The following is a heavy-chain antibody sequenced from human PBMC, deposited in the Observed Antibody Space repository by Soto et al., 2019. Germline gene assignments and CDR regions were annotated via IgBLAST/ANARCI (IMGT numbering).Heavy chain of an antibody. D-gene: IGHD4-4*01. CDR3: AKDPCTTYSNYRCYYYYGMDV. V-gene: IGHV3-23*01. Sequence: GGSLRLSCAASGFTFSSYAMSWVRQAPGKGLEWVSAISGSGGSTYYADSVKGRFTISRDNSKNTLYLQMNSLRAEDTAVYYCAKDPCTTYSNYRCYYYYGMDVWGQGTTVTVSS. CDR1: GFTFSSYA. CDR2: ISGSGGST. J-gene: IGHJ6*02.